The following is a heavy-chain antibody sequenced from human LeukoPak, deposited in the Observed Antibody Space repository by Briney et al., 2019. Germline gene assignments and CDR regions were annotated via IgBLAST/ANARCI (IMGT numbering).Heavy chain of an antibody. Sequence: SETLSLTCAVYGGSFSGYYWSWIRQPPGKGLEWIGSIYYSGSTYYNPSLKSRVTISVDTSKNQFSLKLSSVTAADTAVYYCASRGATVGHWYFDLWGRGTLVTVSS. CDR3: ASRGATVGHWYFDL. D-gene: IGHD1-26*01. J-gene: IGHJ2*01. CDR1: GGSFSGYY. V-gene: IGHV4-34*01. CDR2: IYYSGST.